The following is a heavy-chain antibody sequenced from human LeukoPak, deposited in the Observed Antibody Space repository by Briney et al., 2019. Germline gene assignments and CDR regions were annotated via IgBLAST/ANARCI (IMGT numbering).Heavy chain of an antibody. J-gene: IGHJ4*02. V-gene: IGHV3-30*02. CDR2: IPDDGGNN. Sequence: PGGSLSLYGAACRFTLCFLGFHGHAPAPGKGRQGWAHIPDDGGNNYYSDSRKGRFPISRDNSQNLVYLKMNSPRTEDTAVYYCAIIGAAGGTTSAKKFDDWGQGTLVTVSS. D-gene: IGHD1-14*01. CDR3: AIIGAAGGTTSAKKFDD. CDR1: RFTLCFLG.